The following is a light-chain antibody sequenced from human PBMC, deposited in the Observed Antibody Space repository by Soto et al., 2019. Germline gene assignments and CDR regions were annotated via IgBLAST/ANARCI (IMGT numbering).Light chain of an antibody. Sequence: SYELTQPPSVSVAPEKTATITCGGTNIGDKRVHWYRQKPGQAPALLISYDSDRPSGIPERFSGSNSGNTATLTISRVEAGDEADYYCQVWDIMTDNYVFGGGTKVTVL. CDR3: QVWDIMTDNYV. V-gene: IGLV3-21*04. CDR2: YDS. J-gene: IGLJ1*01. CDR1: NIGDKR.